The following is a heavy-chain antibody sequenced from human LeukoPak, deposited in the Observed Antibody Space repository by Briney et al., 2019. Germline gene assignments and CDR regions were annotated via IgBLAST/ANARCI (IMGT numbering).Heavy chain of an antibody. D-gene: IGHD3-22*01. Sequence: GGSLRLSCAASGFTFSSYSMNWVRQAPGKGLEWVSSISSSSSYIYYADSVKGRFTISRDNAKNSLYLQMNSLRAEDTALYYCAKVGIVVVPSGAFDIWGQGTMVTVSS. CDR2: ISSSSSYI. CDR1: GFTFSSYS. J-gene: IGHJ3*02. V-gene: IGHV3-21*04. CDR3: AKVGIVVVPSGAFDI.